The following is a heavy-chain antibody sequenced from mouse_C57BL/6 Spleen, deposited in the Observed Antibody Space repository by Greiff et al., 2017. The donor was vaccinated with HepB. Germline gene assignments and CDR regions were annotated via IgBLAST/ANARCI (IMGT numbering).Heavy chain of an antibody. D-gene: IGHD2-4*01. CDR3: ARIYYDDYYAMDY. Sequence: EVQLQQSGPELVKPGASVKISCKASGYTFTDYYMNWVKQSHGKSLEWIGDINPNNGGTSYNQKFKGKATLTVDKSSSTAYMELRSLTSEDSAVYYCARIYYDDYYAMDYWGQGTSVTVSS. CDR2: INPNNGGT. V-gene: IGHV1-26*01. J-gene: IGHJ4*01. CDR1: GYTFTDYY.